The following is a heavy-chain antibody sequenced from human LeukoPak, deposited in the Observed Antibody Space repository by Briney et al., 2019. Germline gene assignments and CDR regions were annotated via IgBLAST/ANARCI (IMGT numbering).Heavy chain of an antibody. CDR2: ISAYNGNT. V-gene: IGHV1-18*01. D-gene: IGHD6-19*01. J-gene: IGHJ3*02. CDR3: ARDMRQWLLLVKSDAFDI. CDR1: CYTFTSYG. Sequence: ASVKVSWKASCYTFTSYGISGVRQAPGQGLEWMGWISAYNGNTNYAQKLEGGVTMTTDTSTSTAYMELRSLRSNDTAVYYCARDMRQWLLLVKSDAFDIWGQGTMVTVSS.